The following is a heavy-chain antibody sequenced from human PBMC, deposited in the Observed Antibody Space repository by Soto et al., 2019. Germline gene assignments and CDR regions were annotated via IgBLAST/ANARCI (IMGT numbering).Heavy chain of an antibody. CDR3: AAPRAAVPHTRYFDP. V-gene: IGHV3-74*01. CDR1: EFTFSSYW. CDR2: MNEDGSTT. Sequence: EVQLVESGGGLVRPGGSLRLSCVDSEFTFSSYWMHWVRQVPGKGLVWVSRMNEDGSTTDYADSVKGRFTISRDDSKNTLYLQLNSLTAADTAVYYCAAPRAAVPHTRYFDPWGQGTPVTVSP. J-gene: IGHJ5*02. D-gene: IGHD6-13*01.